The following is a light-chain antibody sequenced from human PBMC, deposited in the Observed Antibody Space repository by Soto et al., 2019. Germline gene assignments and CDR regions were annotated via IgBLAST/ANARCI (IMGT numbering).Light chain of an antibody. J-gene: IGKJ1*01. V-gene: IGKV3-20*01. CDR1: QSVSSSY. CDR2: GAS. CDR3: QQYATSPTT. Sequence: NVLTQSPGTLSLSPGETATLSCRVSQSVSSSYLAWYQHKPGQAPRFLIYGASTRATGIPDRFSGSGSGTDFTLTISRLEPEDLAVYYCQQYATSPTTFGQGTKVDIK.